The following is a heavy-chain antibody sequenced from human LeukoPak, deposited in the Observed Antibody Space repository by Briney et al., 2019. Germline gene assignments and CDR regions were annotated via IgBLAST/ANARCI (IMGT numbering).Heavy chain of an antibody. CDR3: ARDRSEYSSGWYNWFDP. D-gene: IGHD6-19*01. CDR2: ISAYNGNT. J-gene: IGHJ5*02. Sequence: GASVKVSCKASGYTFTSYGISWVRQAPGQGLEWTGWISAYNGNTNYAQKLQGRVTMTTDTSTSTAYMELRSLRSDDTAVYYCARDRSEYSSGWYNWFDPWGQGTLVTVSS. V-gene: IGHV1-18*01. CDR1: GYTFTSYG.